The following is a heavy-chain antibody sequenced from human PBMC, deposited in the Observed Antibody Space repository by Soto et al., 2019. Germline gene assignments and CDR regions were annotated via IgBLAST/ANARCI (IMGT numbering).Heavy chain of an antibody. V-gene: IGHV3-23*01. CDR3: AKKGSGPPGWFDP. Sequence: EVQLLESGGGLVQPGGSLRLSCAASGFTFSSYAMSWVRQAPGKGLEWVAAISGSGGSTYYADSVKGRFTISRDNSKNTLYLQMSSLRAEDTAVYYCAKKGSGPPGWFDPWGQGTLVTVSS. CDR2: ISGSGGST. CDR1: GFTFSSYA. J-gene: IGHJ5*02.